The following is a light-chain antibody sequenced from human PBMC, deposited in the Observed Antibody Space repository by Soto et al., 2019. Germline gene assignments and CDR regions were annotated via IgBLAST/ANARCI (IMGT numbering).Light chain of an antibody. CDR1: QSVSNY. J-gene: IGKJ1*01. CDR2: DAS. Sequence: EIVLTQSPATLSLSPGERATLSCRASQSVSNYLAWYQQKPGQPPRLLIYDASNRATGVPSRFSGGGSGTDFTLTINSLEPEDFAVYYCQQRFNWRTFGQATKVEV. CDR3: QQRFNWRT. V-gene: IGKV3-11*01.